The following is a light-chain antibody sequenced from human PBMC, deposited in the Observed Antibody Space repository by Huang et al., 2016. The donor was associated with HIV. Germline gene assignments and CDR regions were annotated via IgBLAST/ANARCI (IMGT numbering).Light chain of an antibody. CDR1: QSVGSN. CDR3: QQYNNWPRGT. Sequence: EIVMTQSPATLSVSPGERATLSCRASQSVGSNLAWYQQKPGQAPRLLIYGASTRATGIAARFSGSGSGTEFTLTISSLQSEDIAGYHCQQYNNWPRGTFGQGTKVEIK. V-gene: IGKV3-15*01. J-gene: IGKJ1*01. CDR2: GAS.